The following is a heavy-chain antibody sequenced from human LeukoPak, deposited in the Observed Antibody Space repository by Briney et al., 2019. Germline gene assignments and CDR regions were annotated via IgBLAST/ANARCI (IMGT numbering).Heavy chain of an antibody. CDR1: GFTFSSYA. V-gene: IGHV3-30*04. CDR3: ARLPRATGDPSRPNTSYFDY. Sequence: AGGSLRRSCAASGFTFSSYARHWVRQAPGKGREWVAVISCDGSNKYYADSVKGRFTISRDNSKNTLYLQMTSLRAEDTAVYYCARLPRATGDPSRPNTSYFDYWGQGTLVTVSS. J-gene: IGHJ4*02. CDR2: ISCDGSNK. D-gene: IGHD1-14*01.